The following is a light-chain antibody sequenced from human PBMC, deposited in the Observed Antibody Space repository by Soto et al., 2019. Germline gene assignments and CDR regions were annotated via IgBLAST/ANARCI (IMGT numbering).Light chain of an antibody. V-gene: IGKV1-5*03. CDR1: QSISSW. CDR2: KAS. J-gene: IGKJ5*01. CDR3: QQYNSYPIT. Sequence: DIQMTHSPSPPSASVGDRVTITFPASQSISSWLAWYQQKPGKAPKLLIYKASSLESGVPSRFSGSGSGTEFTLTISSLQPDDFATYYCQQYNSYPITFGQGTRLEIK.